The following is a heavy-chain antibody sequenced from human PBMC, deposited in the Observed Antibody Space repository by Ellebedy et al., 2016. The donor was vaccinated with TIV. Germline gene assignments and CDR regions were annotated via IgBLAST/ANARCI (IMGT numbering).Heavy chain of an antibody. D-gene: IGHD3-22*01. CDR3: AKDALITTIIGRGGWFDP. Sequence: MPSETLSLTCTVSGCSIRPYYWSWVRQSPGKGLEWIGFIPETGSTNYSPSLADRVTISADTSKNQFSLNLTAVTAADTAVYYCAKDALITTIIGRGGWFDPWGQGTLVTVSS. CDR2: IPETGST. CDR1: GCSIRPYY. V-gene: IGHV4-59*12. J-gene: IGHJ5*02.